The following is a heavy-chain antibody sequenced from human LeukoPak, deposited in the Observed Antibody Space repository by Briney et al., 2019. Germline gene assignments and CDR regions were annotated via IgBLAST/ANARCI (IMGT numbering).Heavy chain of an antibody. J-gene: IGHJ4*02. Sequence: ASVKVSCKASGYTFTSYGISWVRQAPGQGLEWMGWISAYNGNTNYAQKLQGRVTMTTDTSTSTAYMELRSLRSDDTAVYYCAGFSYGYSSFDYWGQGTLVTVSS. CDR3: AGFSYGYSSFDY. V-gene: IGHV1-18*01. CDR1: GYTFTSYG. CDR2: ISAYNGNT. D-gene: IGHD5-18*01.